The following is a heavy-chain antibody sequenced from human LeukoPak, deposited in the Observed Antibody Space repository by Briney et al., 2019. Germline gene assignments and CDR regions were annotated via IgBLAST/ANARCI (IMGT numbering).Heavy chain of an antibody. J-gene: IGHJ4*02. CDR1: GYSISSGYY. Sequence: PSETLSLTCALSGYSISSGYYWGWIRQPPGKGLEWIGSIYHSGSTYYNPSLKSRVTISVDTSKNQFSLKLSSVTAADTAVYYCARHHRIAARFAPFDYWGQGTLVTVSS. CDR2: IYHSGST. CDR3: ARHHRIAARFAPFDY. D-gene: IGHD6-6*01. V-gene: IGHV4-38-2*01.